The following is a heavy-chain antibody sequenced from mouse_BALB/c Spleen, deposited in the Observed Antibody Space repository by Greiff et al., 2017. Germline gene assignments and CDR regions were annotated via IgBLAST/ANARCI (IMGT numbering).Heavy chain of an antibody. V-gene: IGHV1S137*01. Sequence: QVQLQQSGAELVRPGVSVKISCKGSGYTFTDYAMHWVKQSHAKSLEWIGVISTYYGDASYNQKFKGKATMTVDKSSSTAYMELARLTSEDSAIYYCARYDYDGGAAYWGQGTLVTVSA. D-gene: IGHD2-4*01. CDR1: GYTFTDYA. CDR2: ISTYYGDA. CDR3: ARYDYDGGAAY. J-gene: IGHJ3*01.